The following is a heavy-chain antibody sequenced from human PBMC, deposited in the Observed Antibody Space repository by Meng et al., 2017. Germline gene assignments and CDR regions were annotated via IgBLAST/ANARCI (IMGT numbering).Heavy chain of an antibody. Sequence: GESLKISCAASGFTFDDYGMSWVRQAPGKGLEWVSGINWNGGSTGYADSVKGRFTISRDNAKDSLYLQMNSLRAEDTALYYCAREGDYYGSGSFDYWGQGTLVTVSS. D-gene: IGHD3-10*01. CDR1: GFTFDDYG. CDR3: AREGDYYGSGSFDY. J-gene: IGHJ4*02. V-gene: IGHV3-20*04. CDR2: INWNGGST.